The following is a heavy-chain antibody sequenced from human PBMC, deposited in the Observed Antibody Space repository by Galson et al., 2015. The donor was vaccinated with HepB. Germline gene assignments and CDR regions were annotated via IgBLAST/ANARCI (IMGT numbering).Heavy chain of an antibody. CDR2: IYSGGTT. CDR1: EFTVSGNY. CDR3: ASSIVAGTQPLKY. D-gene: IGHD6-19*01. V-gene: IGHV3-53*01. Sequence: SLRLSCAASEFTVSGNYMSWVRQAPGRGLEWVSVIYSGGTTHYADSVKGRFAISRDSSKNTVYLQMYSLRVEDTAVYYCASSIVAGTQPLKYWGQGTLVTVSS. J-gene: IGHJ4*01.